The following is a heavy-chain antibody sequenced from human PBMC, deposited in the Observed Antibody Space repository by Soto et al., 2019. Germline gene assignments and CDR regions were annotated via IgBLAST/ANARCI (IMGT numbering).Heavy chain of an antibody. D-gene: IGHD2-2*03. CDR1: FSPVPCPDNS. J-gene: IGHJ6*02. Sequence: PETLVPTSPFAFSPVPCPDNSCEWDGESPREGLEWIGAIYSHDDTHYNPSLLSRVTISVDTSKNEFSLRLNSVTAADTAVYYCVRLNGYCVSTKCRGYYGMDVWGQGTTVS. CDR3: VRLNGYCVSTKCRGYYGMDV. CDR2: IYSHDDT. V-gene: IGHV4-39*01.